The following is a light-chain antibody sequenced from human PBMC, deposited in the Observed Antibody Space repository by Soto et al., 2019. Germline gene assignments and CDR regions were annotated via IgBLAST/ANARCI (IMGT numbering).Light chain of an antibody. Sequence: DIVLTQSPATLSLSPGEGATLSCRASQSVSTYLAWYQQQPGQAPRLLIYDASNRATGIPARFSGSGSGTDFTLTISSLEPEDFAVYYCQQRSNWPLTFGGGTRVEI. CDR3: QQRSNWPLT. CDR1: QSVSTY. V-gene: IGKV3-11*01. CDR2: DAS. J-gene: IGKJ4*01.